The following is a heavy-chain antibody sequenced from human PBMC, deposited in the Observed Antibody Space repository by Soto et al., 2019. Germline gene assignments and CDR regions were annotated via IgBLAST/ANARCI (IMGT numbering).Heavy chain of an antibody. CDR2: ISGSGDNT. CDR3: ASRSSFRSYGYHYGMDV. CDR1: GFTFSNYV. J-gene: IGHJ6*02. D-gene: IGHD3-10*01. Sequence: GGSLRLSCAASGFTFSNYVMSWVRQAPGKGLEWVSSISGSGDNTYYADSVKGRFTISRDNSKNTLYLQMNSLRDEDTAVYYCASRSSFRSYGYHYGMDVWGQGTTVTVSS. V-gene: IGHV3-23*01.